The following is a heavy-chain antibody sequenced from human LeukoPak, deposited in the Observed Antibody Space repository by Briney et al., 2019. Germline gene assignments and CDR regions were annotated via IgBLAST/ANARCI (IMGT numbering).Heavy chain of an antibody. D-gene: IGHD3-3*01. CDR2: IYYSGST. Sequence: SETLSLTRTVSGGSISSYYWSWIRQPPGKGLEWIGYIYYSGSTNYNPSLKSRVTISVDTSKNQFSLKLSSVTAADTAVYYCARGSLLYNWFDPWGQGTLVTVSS. V-gene: IGHV4-59*08. J-gene: IGHJ5*02. CDR1: GGSISSYY. CDR3: ARGSLLYNWFDP.